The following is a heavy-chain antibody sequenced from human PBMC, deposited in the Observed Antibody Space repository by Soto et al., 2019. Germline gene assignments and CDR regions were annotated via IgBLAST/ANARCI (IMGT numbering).Heavy chain of an antibody. CDR1: GGSISSYY. CDR3: ARGKDYDILTGYPRSNWFDP. CDR2: IYYSGST. J-gene: IGHJ5*02. D-gene: IGHD3-9*01. Sequence: SETLSLTCTVSGGSISSYYWSWIRQPPGKGLEWIGYIYYSGSTNYNPSLKSRVTISVDTSKNQFSLKLSSVTAADTAVYYCARGKDYDILTGYPRSNWFDPWGQGTLVTVSS. V-gene: IGHV4-59*01.